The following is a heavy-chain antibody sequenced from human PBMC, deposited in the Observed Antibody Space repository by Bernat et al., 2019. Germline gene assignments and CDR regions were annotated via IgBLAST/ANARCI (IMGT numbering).Heavy chain of an antibody. J-gene: IGHJ4*02. CDR2: ISRDGGST. CDR1: GFTFDDYT. V-gene: IGHV3-43*01. CDR3: ATEIIADPDYYFDS. Sequence: EVQLVESGGVVVQPGGSLRLSCAASGFTFDDYTMHWVRQGPGRGLEWVSLISRDGGSTHYADSVKSRFSISRDNSKNSLYLQMNSLRTEDTALYYCATEIIADPDYYFDSWGEGPMVTVSS. D-gene: IGHD3-3*01.